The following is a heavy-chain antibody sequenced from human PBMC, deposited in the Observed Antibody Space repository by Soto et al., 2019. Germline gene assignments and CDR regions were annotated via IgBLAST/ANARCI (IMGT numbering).Heavy chain of an antibody. V-gene: IGHV5-10-1*01. D-gene: IGHD3-22*01. Sequence: GESLKISCKGSGYSFAGYWITWVRQKPAKGLEWMGRIDPSDSQTYYSPSFRGHVTISVTKSITTVFLQWSSLRASDTAMYYCARQIYDSDTGPNFQYYFDSWGQGTPVTVSS. CDR2: IDPSDSQT. J-gene: IGHJ4*02. CDR3: ARQIYDSDTGPNFQYYFDS. CDR1: GYSFAGYW.